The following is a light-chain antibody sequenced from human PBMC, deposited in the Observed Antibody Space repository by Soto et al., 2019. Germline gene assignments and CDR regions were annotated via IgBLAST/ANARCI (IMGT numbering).Light chain of an antibody. CDR2: KAS. Sequence: DIQMTQSPSTLSASVGDRVTITCRASQRISSWLAWYQQKPGKAPKLLIYKASSLESGVPLRFSGSGSGTEFTPTISSLQPDDFAIYYCQQYNSYPFTFGPGTKVDIK. V-gene: IGKV1-5*03. CDR3: QQYNSYPFT. J-gene: IGKJ3*01. CDR1: QRISSW.